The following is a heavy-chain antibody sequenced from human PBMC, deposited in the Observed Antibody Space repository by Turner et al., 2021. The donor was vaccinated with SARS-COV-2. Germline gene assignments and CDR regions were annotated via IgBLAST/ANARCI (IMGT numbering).Heavy chain of an antibody. V-gene: IGHV4-39*01. D-gene: IGHD6-13*01. CDR1: GGSLRSSYY. CDR3: ARRGQQLTLDNFDT. J-gene: IGHJ3*02. CDR2: IYYSGDT. Sequence: QLQLHESGPGLVKPSETLSLACTVPGGSLRSSYYWVWIRQSPGKGLEWIGSIYYSGDTYYNPALKSRLTIFLDTSKNQLSLNVTSVTAADTAVYYCARRGQQLTLDNFDTWGQGTMVTVSS.